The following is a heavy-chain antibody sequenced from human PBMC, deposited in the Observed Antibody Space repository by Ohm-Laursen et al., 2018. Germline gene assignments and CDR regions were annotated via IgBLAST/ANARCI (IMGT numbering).Heavy chain of an antibody. CDR2: IYYSGTT. CDR1: GGSISSYY. V-gene: IGHV4-59*01. J-gene: IGHJ3*02. Sequence: SETLSLTCTVSGGSISSYYWSWIRQPPGKGLEWIRYIYYSGTTNYNPSLKNRVTISLNTSKNQFSLKLSSVTAADTAVYYCARRGHAFDIWGQGTMVTVSS. CDR3: ARRGHAFDI.